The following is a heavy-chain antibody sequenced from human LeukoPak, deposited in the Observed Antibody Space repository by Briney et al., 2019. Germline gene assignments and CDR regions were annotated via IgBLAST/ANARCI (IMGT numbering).Heavy chain of an antibody. Sequence: GGSLRLSCVASGFTFDDYAIHWVRQAPGKGLQWVSGISWNSGSIGYADSVKGRFTISRDNAKNSLYLQMNSLRAEDTAFYYCAKAYSGSGGSFDYWGQGTLVTVSS. D-gene: IGHD1-26*01. CDR1: GFTFDDYA. CDR2: ISWNSGSI. J-gene: IGHJ4*02. CDR3: AKAYSGSGGSFDY. V-gene: IGHV3-9*01.